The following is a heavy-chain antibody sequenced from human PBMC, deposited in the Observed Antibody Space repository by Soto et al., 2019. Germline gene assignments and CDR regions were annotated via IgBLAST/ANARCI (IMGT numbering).Heavy chain of an antibody. CDR1: GGSINYYY. D-gene: IGHD1-1*01. J-gene: IGHJ4*02. CDR2: IYYDGIT. V-gene: IGHV4-59*01. CDR3: ARWNEGLDY. Sequence: QMQLQESGPGLVKPSETLSLTCTVSGGSINYYYWSWMRQSPGKGLEWIGHIYYDGITDYNPSLRSRATISVDTSKNQFSMNLRSVTAADTPLYYCARWNEGLDYWGQGALVTVSS.